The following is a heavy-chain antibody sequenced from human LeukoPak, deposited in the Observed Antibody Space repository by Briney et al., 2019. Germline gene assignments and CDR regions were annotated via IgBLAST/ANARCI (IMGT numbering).Heavy chain of an antibody. CDR2: ISSGSSYK. V-gene: IGHV3-21*06. CDR1: GFTLSSYS. D-gene: IGHD4-11*01. Sequence: PGGSLRLSCVASGFTLSSYSMNWVRQAPGKGLEWVAFISSGSSYKYYADSVNGRFTISRDNAKSSLSLQMGSLRAEDTAVYYCARDARQMTSMTNFDYWGQGTLVTVSS. J-gene: IGHJ4*02. CDR3: ARDARQMTSMTNFDY.